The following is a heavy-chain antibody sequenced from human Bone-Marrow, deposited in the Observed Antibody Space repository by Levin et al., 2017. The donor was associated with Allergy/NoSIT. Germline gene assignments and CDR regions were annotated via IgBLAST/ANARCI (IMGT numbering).Heavy chain of an antibody. V-gene: IGHV4-38-2*01. D-gene: IGHD5-18*01. CDR1: GSSISSGYF. CDR3: AREGPPKSGYSYGLLDY. CDR2: IYQTGST. Sequence: SETLSLTCAVSGSSISSGYFWGWIRQPPGKGLEYIGSIYQTGSTYYNPSLGSRVTISVDTSKNQFSLRLTSVTAADTAVYYCAREGPPKSGYSYGLLDYWGQGTLVTVSS. J-gene: IGHJ4*02.